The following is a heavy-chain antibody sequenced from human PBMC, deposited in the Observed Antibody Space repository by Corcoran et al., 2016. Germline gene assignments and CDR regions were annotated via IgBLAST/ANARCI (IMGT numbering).Heavy chain of an antibody. CDR3: ARIDCTGGSCRPYYYYGMDV. V-gene: IGHV3-33*01. D-gene: IGHD2-15*01. J-gene: IGHJ6*02. CDR1: GFTFNTYG. CDR2: IWYDGSIK. Sequence: QVQLVESGGGVVQPGRSLRLSCAASGFTFNTYGMNWVRQAPGKGPAWVAVIWYDGSIKYYADSVKGRFTISRDNSKNTLYLQMNSLRAEDTALYYCARIDCTGGSCRPYYYYGMDVWGQGTTVTVSS.